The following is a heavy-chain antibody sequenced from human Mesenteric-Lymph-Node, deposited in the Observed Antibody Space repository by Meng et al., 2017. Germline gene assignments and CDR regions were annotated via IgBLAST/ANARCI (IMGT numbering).Heavy chain of an antibody. CDR2: ISAYTDSA. D-gene: IGHD1-14*01. J-gene: IGHJ5*02. CDR3: ARDLPGGTKGTWLDL. Sequence: QVQLVQSGPEVKKPGASVKVSCKASGYSFSIYGISWVRQAPGQGLEWMGWISAYTDSAKYAQNLQGRVTMTTDTSTNTIYMEVRSLRSDDTAVYYCARDLPGGTKGTWLDLWGQGTLVTVSS. CDR1: GYSFSIYG. V-gene: IGHV1-18*01.